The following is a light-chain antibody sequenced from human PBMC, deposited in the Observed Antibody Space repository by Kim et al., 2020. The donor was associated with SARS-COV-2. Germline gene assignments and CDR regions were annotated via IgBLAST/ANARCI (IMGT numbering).Light chain of an antibody. CDR1: QSVSSSY. J-gene: IGKJ1*01. V-gene: IGKV3-20*01. Sequence: HGERATLSCRASQSVSSSYLAWYQQKPGQAPRLLIYGASSRATGIPDRFSGSGSGTDFTLTISRLEPEDFAVYYCQQYGSSPLTFGQGTKVDIK. CDR2: GAS. CDR3: QQYGSSPLT.